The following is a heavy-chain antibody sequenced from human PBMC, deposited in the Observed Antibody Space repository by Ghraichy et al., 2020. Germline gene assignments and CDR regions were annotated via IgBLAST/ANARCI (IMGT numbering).Heavy chain of an antibody. Sequence: GGSLRLSCAASGFTFSSYSMNWVRQAPGKGLEWVSSINSSSSSTYYADSLKGRFTISRDNAKNSLYLQMNSLRAEDTAVYYCARNLYGITASYYYYGMDVWGQGTTVTVSS. D-gene: IGHD1-20*01. V-gene: IGHV3-21*01. J-gene: IGHJ6*02. CDR1: GFTFSSYS. CDR3: ARNLYGITASYYYYGMDV. CDR2: INSSSSST.